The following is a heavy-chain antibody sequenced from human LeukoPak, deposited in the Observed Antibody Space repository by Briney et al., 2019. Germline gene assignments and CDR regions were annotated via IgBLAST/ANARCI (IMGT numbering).Heavy chain of an antibody. Sequence: GGSLRLSCAASGFTFSSYAMSWVRQAPGKGLEWVATVSGSGDRMYHADSVKGRFTISRDNSKNTIYLQMNSLGAEDTALYYCAKAAAAPGFDFWGQGTLVTVSS. CDR1: GFTFSSYA. D-gene: IGHD6-13*01. CDR2: VSGSGDRM. CDR3: AKAAAAPGFDF. V-gene: IGHV3-23*01. J-gene: IGHJ4*02.